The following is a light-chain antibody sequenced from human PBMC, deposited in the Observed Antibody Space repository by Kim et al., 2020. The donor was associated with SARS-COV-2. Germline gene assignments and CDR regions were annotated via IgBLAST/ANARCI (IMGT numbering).Light chain of an antibody. CDR3: QQYNTYPWT. V-gene: IGKV1-16*02. J-gene: IGKJ1*01. CDR2: AAS. Sequence: TSVGDRVIITCRASQDITNYLAWFQQKPGYAPKSLISAASSLQSGVPSKFSGSGSGTDFTLTISSLQPEDFATYYCQQYNTYPWTFGQGTKVDIK. CDR1: QDITNY.